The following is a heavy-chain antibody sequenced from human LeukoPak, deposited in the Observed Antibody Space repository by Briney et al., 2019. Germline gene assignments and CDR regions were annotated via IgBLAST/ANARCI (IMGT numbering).Heavy chain of an antibody. Sequence: PSETLSLTCTVSGGSISSYYWSWIRQPPGKGLEWIGYIYYSGSTNYNPSLKSRVTISVDTSKNQFSLKLSSVTAADTAVYYCARMAKRITMVRGDNWFDPWGQGTLVTVSS. CDR3: ARMAKRITMVRGDNWFDP. CDR2: IYYSGST. V-gene: IGHV4-59*01. D-gene: IGHD3-10*01. CDR1: GGSISSYY. J-gene: IGHJ5*02.